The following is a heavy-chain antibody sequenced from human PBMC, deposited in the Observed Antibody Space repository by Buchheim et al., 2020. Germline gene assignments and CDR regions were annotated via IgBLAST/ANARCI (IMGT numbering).Heavy chain of an antibody. Sequence: QVQLVESGGGVVQPGRSLRLSCAASGFTFSSYAMHWVRQAPGKGLEWVAVISYDGSNKYYADSVKGRFTISRDNSKNTLYLQMNSLRAEDTAVYYCARCKGYCTNGVCYTPRYGMDVWGQGTT. CDR3: ARCKGYCTNGVCYTPRYGMDV. V-gene: IGHV3-30*01. CDR2: ISYDGSNK. D-gene: IGHD2-8*01. J-gene: IGHJ6*02. CDR1: GFTFSSYA.